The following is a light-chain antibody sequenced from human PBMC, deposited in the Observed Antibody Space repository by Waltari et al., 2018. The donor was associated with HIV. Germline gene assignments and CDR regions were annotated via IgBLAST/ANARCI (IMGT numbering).Light chain of an antibody. CDR2: GAS. J-gene: IGKJ1*01. CDR3: QQYNTWPRT. Sequence: EIVMTQSPATLSVSPGERATLSCRASQRVSSNLAWYQQKPGQAPRLLIYGASTRATGFPARFSGSGSGTEFTLTISSLQSADFAVYYCQQYNTWPRTFGQGTKVEIK. CDR1: QRVSSN. V-gene: IGKV3-15*01.